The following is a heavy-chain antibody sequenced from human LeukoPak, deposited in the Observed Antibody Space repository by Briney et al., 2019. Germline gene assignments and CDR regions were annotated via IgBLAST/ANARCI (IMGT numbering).Heavy chain of an antibody. D-gene: IGHD2-2*01. CDR3: ARELPDTPPGVVPAAMGGGYFDY. J-gene: IGHJ4*02. Sequence: GGSLRLSCAASGFTFSSYEMNWVRQAPGKGLEWVSYISSSGSTIYYADSVKGRFTISRDNAKNSLYLQMNSLRAEDTAVYYCARELPDTPPGVVPAAMGGGYFDYWGQGTLVTVSS. CDR2: ISSSGSTI. V-gene: IGHV3-48*03. CDR1: GFTFSSYE.